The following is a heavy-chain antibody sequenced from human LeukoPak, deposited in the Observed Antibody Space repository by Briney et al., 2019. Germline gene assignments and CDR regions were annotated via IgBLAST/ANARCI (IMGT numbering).Heavy chain of an antibody. V-gene: IGHV1-46*01. CDR1: GYTFSSYY. Sequence: ASVKVSCKASGYTFSSYYLHWVRQAPGQGLEWMPIINPSGGTASYTQKFQGRLTMTRDMSTSTIYMELSSLSSEDTAVYYCARETSSGYASKTFDNWGQGTLVTVSS. D-gene: IGHD5-12*01. CDR2: INPSGGTA. CDR3: ARETSSGYASKTFDN. J-gene: IGHJ4*02.